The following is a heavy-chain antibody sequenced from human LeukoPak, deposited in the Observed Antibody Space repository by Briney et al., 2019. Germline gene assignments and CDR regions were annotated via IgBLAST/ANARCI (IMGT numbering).Heavy chain of an antibody. J-gene: IGHJ3*02. CDR2: IYHSGST. CDR1: GGSISSGGYS. Sequence: SETLSLTCAVSGGSISSGGYSWSWIRKPPGEGLEWIGYIYHSGSTYYNPSLKSRVTISVDRSKHQFSLKLSSVTAADTAVYYCARGNYYDSSGYPDAFDIWGQGTMVTVSS. CDR3: ARGNYYDSSGYPDAFDI. D-gene: IGHD3-22*01. V-gene: IGHV4-30-2*01.